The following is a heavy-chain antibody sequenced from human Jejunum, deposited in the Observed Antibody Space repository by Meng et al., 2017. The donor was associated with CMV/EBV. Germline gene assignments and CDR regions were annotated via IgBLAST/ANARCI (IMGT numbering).Heavy chain of an antibody. CDR1: GFSFSNYE. CDR3: ARSKVAMGFDL. J-gene: IGHJ5*02. V-gene: IGHV3-48*03. CDR2: ISSGGGPQ. Sequence: ASGFSFSNYEINWVRQAPGKGLEWVSFISSGGGPQYHADSVKGRFTISSGSAKNSLYLQMNGLRIEDTAIYYCARSKVAMGFDLWGQGTRVTVSS. D-gene: IGHD5-12*01.